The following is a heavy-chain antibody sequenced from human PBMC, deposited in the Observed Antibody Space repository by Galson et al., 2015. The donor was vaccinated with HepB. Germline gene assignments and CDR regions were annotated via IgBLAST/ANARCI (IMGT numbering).Heavy chain of an antibody. Sequence: SLRLSCAASGFTFSSYGMHWVRQAPGKGLEWVAVISHDGSNKYYADSVKGRLTISRDNSKNTLYLQMNSLRAEDTAVYYCAKETLWFLSAWGQGTLVTVSS. CDR2: ISHDGSNK. V-gene: IGHV3-30*18. CDR1: GFTFSSYG. J-gene: IGHJ5*02. D-gene: IGHD3-10*01. CDR3: AKETLWFLSA.